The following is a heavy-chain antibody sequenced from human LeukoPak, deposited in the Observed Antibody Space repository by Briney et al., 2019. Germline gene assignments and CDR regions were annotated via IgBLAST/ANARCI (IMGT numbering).Heavy chain of an antibody. CDR3: ASGGVAGRWPLDY. D-gene: IGHD6-19*01. V-gene: IGHV4-4*07. Sequence: SETLSLTCTVSGGSISSYYCSWIRQPAGKGLEWIGCIQISGSTNYNPSLKSRVTMSVDTSKNQFSLKLSSVTAADTAVYYCASGGVAGRWPLDYWGQGTLVTVSS. J-gene: IGHJ4*02. CDR1: GGSISSYY. CDR2: IQISGST.